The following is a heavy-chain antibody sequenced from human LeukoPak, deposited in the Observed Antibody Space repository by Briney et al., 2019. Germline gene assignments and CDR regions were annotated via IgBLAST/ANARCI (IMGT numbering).Heavy chain of an antibody. J-gene: IGHJ4*02. V-gene: IGHV3-23*01. CDR3: SPRGFTYGYAY. CDR2: ISGSGADT. CDR1: GFAFSSYT. Sequence: GGSLRLSCAASGFAFSSYTMSWVRQAPGKGLEWVSTISGSGADTYYADSVKGRFTISRDNSKNTLFVQMSSLRAEDTAVYYCSPRGFTYGYAYWGQGTLVTVSS. D-gene: IGHD5-18*01.